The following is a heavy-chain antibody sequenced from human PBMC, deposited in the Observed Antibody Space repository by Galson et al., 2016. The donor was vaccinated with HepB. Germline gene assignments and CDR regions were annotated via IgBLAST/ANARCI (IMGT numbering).Heavy chain of an antibody. CDR2: IHTGDSDV. J-gene: IGHJ2*01. V-gene: IGHV5-51*01. CDR3: ARLEIRCIPTTCFSYFDL. CDR1: GYTFTNYW. D-gene: IGHD2-2*01. Sequence: QSGAEVKKPGESLKISCQGSGYTFTNYWIGWVRQMPGKGLEWMGIIHTGDSDVKYNPSFQGQVTLSADKSISAASLHWSSLRASDTAIYYCARLEIRCIPTTCFSYFDLWGRGTLVTVSS.